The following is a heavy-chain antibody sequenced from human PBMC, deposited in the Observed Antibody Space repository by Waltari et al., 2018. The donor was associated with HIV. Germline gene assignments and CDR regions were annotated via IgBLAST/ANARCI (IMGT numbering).Heavy chain of an antibody. CDR1: GYTLSTYD. V-gene: IGHV1-8*01. Sequence: QVQLVQSGAAVKKPGASVKVSCKASGYTLSTYDINWVRQATGQGLEWMGWMNPNSGNTGYAQKFQGRVNMTRNSSIRTAYMELSSLRSDDTAVYYCSRGLHCTATSCLLYHGMDVWGQGTAVSVSS. CDR3: SRGLHCTATSCLLYHGMDV. CDR2: MNPNSGNT. J-gene: IGHJ6*02. D-gene: IGHD2-2*01.